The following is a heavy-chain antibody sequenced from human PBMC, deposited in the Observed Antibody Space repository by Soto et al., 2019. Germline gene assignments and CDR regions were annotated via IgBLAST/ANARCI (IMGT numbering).Heavy chain of an antibody. Sequence: AAVKVSCKASGYTFTASGISWVRQAPGQGLEWMGWTSIYNGHTEYSPKFLGRVVVTTDTSAGTAYLELKSLRPDDAALYYCARWDDYGASDQYHFDQWGQGTLVTVSS. CDR2: TSIYNGHT. J-gene: IGHJ4*02. V-gene: IGHV1-18*01. D-gene: IGHD4-17*01. CDR1: GYTFTASG. CDR3: ARWDDYGASDQYHFDQ.